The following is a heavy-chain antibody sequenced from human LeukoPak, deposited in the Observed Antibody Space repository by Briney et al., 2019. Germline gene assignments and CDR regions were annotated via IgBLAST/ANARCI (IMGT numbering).Heavy chain of an antibody. V-gene: IGHV3-66*01. CDR1: GFTVSSNY. J-gene: IGHJ6*02. Sequence: GGSLRLSCAASGFTVSSNYMSWVRQAPGKGLEWVSVIYSGGSTYYADSVKGRFTISRDNSKNTLYLQMNSLRAEDTAVYYCARDFSNYVWSDYYGMDVWGQGTTVTVSS. D-gene: IGHD4-11*01. CDR3: ARDFSNYVWSDYYGMDV. CDR2: IYSGGST.